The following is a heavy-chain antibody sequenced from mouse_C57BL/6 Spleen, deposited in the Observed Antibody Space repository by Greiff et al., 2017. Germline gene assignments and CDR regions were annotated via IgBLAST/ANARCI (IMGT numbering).Heavy chain of an antibody. CDR3: ARDEAY. J-gene: IGHJ3*01. V-gene: IGHV1-76*01. CDR2: IYPGSGNT. CDR1: GYTFTDYY. Sequence: QVQLQQSGAELVRPGASVKLSCKASGYTFTDYYINWVKQRPGQGLEWIARIYPGSGNTYYNEKFKGKATLTAEKSSSTAYMQLSSLTSEDSAVYFCARDEAYWGQGTLVTVSA.